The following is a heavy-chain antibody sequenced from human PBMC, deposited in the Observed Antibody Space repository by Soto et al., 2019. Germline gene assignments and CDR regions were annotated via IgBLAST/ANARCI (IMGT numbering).Heavy chain of an antibody. CDR1: GFTVSSNY. CDR2: IYSGGST. Sequence: GGSLRLSCAASGFTVSSNYMSWVRQAPGKGLEWVSVIYSGGSTYYADSVKGRFTISRDNSKNTLYLQMNSLRAEDTAVYYCARGFGPADTAMVPYYYGMDAWGQGTTVTVSS. D-gene: IGHD5-18*01. J-gene: IGHJ6*02. V-gene: IGHV3-53*01. CDR3: ARGFGPADTAMVPYYYGMDA.